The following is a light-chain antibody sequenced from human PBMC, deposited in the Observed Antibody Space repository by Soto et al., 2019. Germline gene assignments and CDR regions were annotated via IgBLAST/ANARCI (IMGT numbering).Light chain of an antibody. CDR3: SSHRSDITVV. CDR2: EVS. J-gene: IGLJ2*01. CDR1: SSDVGGYDD. V-gene: IGLV2-14*01. Sequence: QAVVTQPASVSGSPGQSITISCTGTSSDVGGYDDVSWYQHHPGKAPKLLIFEVSNRPSGVSNRFSGSKSGNTASLTISGLQAEDEADYYCSSHRSDITVVFGGGTKLTVL.